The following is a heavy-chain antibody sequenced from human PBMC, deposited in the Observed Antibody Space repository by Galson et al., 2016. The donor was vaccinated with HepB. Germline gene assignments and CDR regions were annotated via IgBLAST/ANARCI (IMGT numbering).Heavy chain of an antibody. V-gene: IGHV4-59*01. CDR1: GGSISSYY. J-gene: IGHJ4*02. D-gene: IGHD1-26*01. Sequence: SETLSLTCTVSGGSISSYYWSWIRQPPGKGLEWIGYIYYSGSTNYNPSLKSRVTMSVDMSKNQFSLKLSSVTAADTAVYYCARDQGAGAAFWGQGTLVTVSS. CDR3: ARDQGAGAAF. CDR2: IYYSGST.